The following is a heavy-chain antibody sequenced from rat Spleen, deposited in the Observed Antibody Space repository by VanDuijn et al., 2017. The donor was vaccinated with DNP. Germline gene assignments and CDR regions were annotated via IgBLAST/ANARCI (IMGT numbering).Heavy chain of an antibody. CDR3: ARDYGYNLYAMDA. J-gene: IGHJ4*01. CDR1: GYTFTSYY. D-gene: IGHD1-9*01. V-gene: IGHV1-43*01. Sequence: QVQLQQSGAELAKPGSSVKISCKASGYTFTSYYISWIKRTTGQGLDYVGYIHTGSGGTYYNAKFKDKATLTVDRSSSTAFMLLSSLTPDDSAVYYCARDYGYNLYAMDAWGQGSSVTVSS. CDR2: IHTGSGGT.